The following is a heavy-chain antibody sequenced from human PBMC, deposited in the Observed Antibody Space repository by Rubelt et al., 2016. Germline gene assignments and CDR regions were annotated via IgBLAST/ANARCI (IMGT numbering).Heavy chain of an antibody. D-gene: IGHD3-22*01. Sequence: GKGLVWVSRINSDGSTTSYADSVKGRFTISRDDAKNTLYLQMNSLRAEDTAVYYCVTEAYFFDSRLDSYFFSGFDHWGQGTLVTVSS. CDR2: INSDGSTT. CDR3: VTEAYFFDSRLDSYFFSGFDH. J-gene: IGHJ4*02. V-gene: IGHV3-74*01.